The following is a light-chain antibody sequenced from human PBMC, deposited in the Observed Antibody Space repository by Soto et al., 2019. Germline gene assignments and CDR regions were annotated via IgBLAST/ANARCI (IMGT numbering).Light chain of an antibody. CDR3: QQSYGRVT. Sequence: MHLTQSPSSRSASFWERVNIRGRASQGIGTYLAWYQQKPGKAPKLLIYAAFTLQSGVPTRFSGRRSGTDFTLASGSLQPQDFATSYCQQSYGRVTFGQGTKVDIK. CDR2: AAF. V-gene: IGKV1-9*01. CDR1: QGIGTY. J-gene: IGKJ1*01.